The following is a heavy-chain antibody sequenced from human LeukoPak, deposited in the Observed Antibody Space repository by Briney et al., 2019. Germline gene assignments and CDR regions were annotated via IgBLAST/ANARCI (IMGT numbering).Heavy chain of an antibody. J-gene: IGHJ4*02. CDR1: GFTFSDYD. CDR2: ISGSGGST. V-gene: IGHV3-23*01. Sequence: GGSLRLSCAASGFTFSDYDLHWVRQATGKGLEWVSAISGSGGSTYYADSVKGRFTISRDNSKNTLYLQMNSLRAEDTAVYYCTSPITDCGGDCYGFDYWGQGTLVTVSS. CDR3: TSPITDCGGDCYGFDY. D-gene: IGHD2-21*02.